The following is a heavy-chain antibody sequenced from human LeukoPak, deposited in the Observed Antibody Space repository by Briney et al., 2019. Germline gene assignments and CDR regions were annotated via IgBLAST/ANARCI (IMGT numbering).Heavy chain of an antibody. CDR1: GFTFDDYA. CDR2: ISWNSGSI. D-gene: IGHD6-13*01. J-gene: IGHJ2*01. Sequence: GGSLRLSCAASGFTFDDYAMHWVRQAPGKGLEWVSGISWNSGSIGYADSVKGRFTISRDNAKNSLYLQMNSLRAEDTALYYCAKQLDPPNWYFDLWGRGTLVTVSS. CDR3: AKQLDPPNWYFDL. V-gene: IGHV3-9*01.